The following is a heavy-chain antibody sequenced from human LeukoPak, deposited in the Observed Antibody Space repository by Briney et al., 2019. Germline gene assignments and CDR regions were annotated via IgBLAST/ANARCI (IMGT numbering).Heavy chain of an antibody. V-gene: IGHV3-9*03. CDR3: AKASYYGSGSSLDY. CDR1: GFTFDDYA. CDR2: ISWNSGSI. D-gene: IGHD3-10*01. J-gene: IGHJ4*02. Sequence: GRSLRLSCAASGFTFDDYAMHWVRQAPGKGLEWVSGISWNSGSIGYADSVKGRFTISRDNAKNSLYLQMNSLRAEDMALYYCAKASYYGSGSSLDYWGQGTLVTVSS.